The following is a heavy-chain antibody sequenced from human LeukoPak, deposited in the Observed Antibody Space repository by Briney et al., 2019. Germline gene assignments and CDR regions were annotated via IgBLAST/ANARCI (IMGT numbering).Heavy chain of an antibody. J-gene: IGHJ5*02. Sequence: SETLSLTCAVYGGSFSGYYWSWIRQPPGKGLEWIGEINHSGSTNYNPSLKSRVTISVDTSKNQFSLKLSSVTAADTAVYYCARDQCSSTSCYAGWFDPWGQGTPVTVSS. CDR1: GGSFSGYY. D-gene: IGHD2-2*01. CDR2: INHSGST. CDR3: ARDQCSSTSCYAGWFDP. V-gene: IGHV4-34*01.